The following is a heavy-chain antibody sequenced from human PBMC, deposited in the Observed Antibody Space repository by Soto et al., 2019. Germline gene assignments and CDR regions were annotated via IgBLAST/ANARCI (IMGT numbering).Heavy chain of an antibody. CDR2: ISPSTGTI. CDR1: GFTFSDYS. V-gene: IGHV3-48*01. CDR3: AGSRGYTYGLAY. J-gene: IGHJ4*02. Sequence: EVQLVESGGGLVQPGGSLRLSCAASGFTFSDYSMNWVRQAPGKGLEWVSYISPSTGTIYYADSVKGRFTISRDNAKHSLFLQMNSLRAEDTAVYYCAGSRGYTYGLAYWGQGALVTVSS. D-gene: IGHD5-18*01.